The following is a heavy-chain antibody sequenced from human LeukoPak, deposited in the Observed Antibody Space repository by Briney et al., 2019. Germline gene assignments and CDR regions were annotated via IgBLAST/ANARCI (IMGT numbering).Heavy chain of an antibody. J-gene: IGHJ4*02. CDR3: ARRHRVGAKFDY. CDR2: IYWDDDK. V-gene: IGHV2-5*02. D-gene: IGHD1-26*01. Sequence: SGPTLVNPTQTLTLTCTFSGFSLTTSEVGVGWIRQPPGKALEWLALIYWDDDKRYSPSLKSRLTITKDTSKNEVVLTMTNMDPVDTATYYCARRHRVGAKFDYWGQGTLVTVSS. CDR1: GFSLTTSEVG.